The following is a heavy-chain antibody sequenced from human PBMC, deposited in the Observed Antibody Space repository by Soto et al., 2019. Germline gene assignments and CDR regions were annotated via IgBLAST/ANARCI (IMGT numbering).Heavy chain of an antibody. CDR3: ATVGYCSSTSCQTRYYYYGMDV. CDR2: ISRSGSDI. Sequence: GGSLRLSCAASGFTFSDYSMNWVRQAPGKGLEWVSYISRSGSDIYYADSVKGRFTISRDNAKNSLFLQMNSLRAEDTAVYYCATVGYCSSTSCQTRYYYYGMDVWGQGTTVTVSS. D-gene: IGHD2-2*03. J-gene: IGHJ6*02. V-gene: IGHV3-11*01. CDR1: GFTFSDYS.